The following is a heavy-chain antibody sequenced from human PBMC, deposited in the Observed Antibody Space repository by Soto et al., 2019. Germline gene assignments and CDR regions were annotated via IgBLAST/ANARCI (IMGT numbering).Heavy chain of an antibody. CDR3: AGLDGYDHYFDY. Sequence: PSETLSLTCTVSGGSISSHYWSWIRQPPGQGLEWIGYIYYSGSTNYNPSLKSRVTISVDTSKSQFSLRLSSVTAADTAVYFCAGLDGYDHYFDYWGQGPLVTVSS. V-gene: IGHV4-59*08. CDR2: IYYSGST. CDR1: GGSISSHY. J-gene: IGHJ4*02. D-gene: IGHD5-12*01.